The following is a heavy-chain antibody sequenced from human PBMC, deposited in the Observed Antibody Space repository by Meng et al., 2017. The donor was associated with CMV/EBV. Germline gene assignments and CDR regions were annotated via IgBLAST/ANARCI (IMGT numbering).Heavy chain of an antibody. CDR3: ARDLPYCSSTSCYSTWYYYYGMDV. Sequence: GESLKISCAASGFTFSSYWMHWVRQAPGKGLVWVSRINSDGSSTSYADSVKGRFTISRDNAKNTLYLQMNSLRAVDTAVYYCARDLPYCSSTSCYSTWYYYYGMDVWGQGTTVTVSS. CDR2: INSDGSST. J-gene: IGHJ6*02. D-gene: IGHD2-2*02. V-gene: IGHV3-74*01. CDR1: GFTFSSYW.